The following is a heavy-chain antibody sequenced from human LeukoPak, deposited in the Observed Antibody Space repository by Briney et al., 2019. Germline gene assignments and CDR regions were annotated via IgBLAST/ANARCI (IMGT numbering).Heavy chain of an antibody. CDR2: ISYDGSEK. V-gene: IGHV3-30-3*01. CDR3: AREGSSGYYPY. D-gene: IGHD3-22*01. Sequence: GGSLRLSCAASGFTFRSYPMHWVRQAPGKGLEWVAVISYDGSEKHYADPVKGRFTISRDNSKNTLYLQMNSLRAEDTAVYYCAREGSSGYYPYWGQGIPVTVSS. J-gene: IGHJ4*02. CDR1: GFTFRSYP.